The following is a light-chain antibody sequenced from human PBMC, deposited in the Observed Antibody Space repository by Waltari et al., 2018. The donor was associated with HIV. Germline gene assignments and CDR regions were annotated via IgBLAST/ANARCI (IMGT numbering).Light chain of an antibody. Sequence: QSALTQPASVSGSPGQSITVSCTATSSDVGAYDFVSWYQQTPGIAPKLVIYEVSNRPSGISDRFSGSKSGNTASLTISGLQTEDEADYYCSSFTTSNSLLFGGGTKVTVL. CDR3: SSFTTSNSLL. CDR1: SSDVGAYDF. J-gene: IGLJ2*01. CDR2: EVS. V-gene: IGLV2-14*01.